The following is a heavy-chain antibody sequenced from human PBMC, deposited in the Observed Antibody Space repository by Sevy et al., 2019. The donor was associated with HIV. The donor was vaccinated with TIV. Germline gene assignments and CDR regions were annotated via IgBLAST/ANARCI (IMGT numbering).Heavy chain of an antibody. Sequence: GGSLRLSCAASGFTFSSYWMHWVRQAPGKGLVWVSRINSDGSSTSYADSVKGRFTISRDNAKNTLYLQMNSLRSEDTAIYYCAKGGGGHYDPDEIGYYFYYYNMDVWGKGTTVTVSS. CDR2: INSDGSST. CDR3: AKGGGGHYDPDEIGYYFYYYNMDV. D-gene: IGHD3-22*01. J-gene: IGHJ6*03. V-gene: IGHV3-74*01. CDR1: GFTFSSYW.